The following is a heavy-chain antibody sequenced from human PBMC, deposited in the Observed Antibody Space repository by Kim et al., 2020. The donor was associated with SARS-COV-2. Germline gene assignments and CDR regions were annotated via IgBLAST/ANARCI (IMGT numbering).Heavy chain of an antibody. CDR1: GYTFTTYA. CDR3: AFSKGATVHPGGMDV. J-gene: IGHJ6*02. CDR2: ISAFTSST. V-gene: IGHV1-18*04. Sequence: ASVKVSCKASGYTFTTYAINWVRQAPGQGLEWMGWISAFTSSTNYAQKFQGRVTVTTDTSTSTAYMELTSLRSDDTAVYYCAFSKGATVHPGGMDVWGQGTTVTVPS. D-gene: IGHD4-17*01.